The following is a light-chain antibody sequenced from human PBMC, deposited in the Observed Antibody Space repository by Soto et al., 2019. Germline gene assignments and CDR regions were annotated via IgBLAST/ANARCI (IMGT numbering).Light chain of an antibody. CDR1: SSDVGGYNY. CDR3: SSYTSSSTYV. J-gene: IGLJ1*01. Sequence: QSVLTQPACVSGCPGQSITISCTGTSSDVGGYNYVSWYQQHPGKAPKLMIYEVSNRPSGVSNRFSGSKSGNTASLTIYGLQAEDEADYYCSSYTSSSTYVFGTGTKVTVL. CDR2: EVS. V-gene: IGLV2-14*01.